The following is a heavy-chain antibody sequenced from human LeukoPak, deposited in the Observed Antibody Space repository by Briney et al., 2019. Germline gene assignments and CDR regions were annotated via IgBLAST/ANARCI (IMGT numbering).Heavy chain of an antibody. J-gene: IGHJ4*02. V-gene: IGHV3-30-3*01. CDR2: MSDDGSEK. Sequence: GRSLTLSCTASGFTLSRFAMHWVRQAPGKGLEWLGHMSDDGSEKHYVDSVRGRFTISRDPSKNTLYLEMTSLGTDDTAVYYCAREADSGYYRTVDYWGQGTMVTVS. D-gene: IGHD2-15*01. CDR3: AREADSGYYRTVDY. CDR1: GFTLSRFA.